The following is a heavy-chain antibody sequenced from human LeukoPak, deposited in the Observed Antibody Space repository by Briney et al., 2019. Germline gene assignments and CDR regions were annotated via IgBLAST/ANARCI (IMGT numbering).Heavy chain of an antibody. V-gene: IGHV3-21*01. D-gene: IGHD6-13*01. CDR3: ASAAGPYFDY. Sequence: PGGSLRLACAASGFTFSSYSMNWVRQAPGKGLEWVSSISSSSSYIYYADSVKGRFTISRDNAKNSLYLQMNSLRAEDTAVYYCASAAGPYFDYWGQGTLVTVSS. CDR1: GFTFSSYS. CDR2: ISSSSSYI. J-gene: IGHJ4*02.